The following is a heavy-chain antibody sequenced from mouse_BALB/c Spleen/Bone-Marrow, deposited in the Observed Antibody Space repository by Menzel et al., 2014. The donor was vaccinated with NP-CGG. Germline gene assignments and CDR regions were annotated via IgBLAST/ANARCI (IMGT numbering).Heavy chain of an antibody. V-gene: IGHV1-12*01. CDR1: GYTFTSYS. D-gene: IGHD1-1*02. CDR3: ARGWLITY. Sequence: LQESGAELVKPGASVKMSCKASGYTFTSYSMHWVKPTPGQGLEWIGTFYPGNGDTSYNQKFKGKATLTADTFSSTAYMQLSSLTSEDSAVYYCARGWLITYWGQGTLVIVSA. J-gene: IGHJ3*01. CDR2: FYPGNGDT.